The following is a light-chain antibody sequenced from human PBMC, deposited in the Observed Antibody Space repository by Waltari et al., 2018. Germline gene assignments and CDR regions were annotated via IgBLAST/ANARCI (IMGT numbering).Light chain of an antibody. CDR3: MIWHGSAAV. CDR2: YKSDSDK. Sequence: QAVLTQPSSLSATPGASASLTCTLRSGINVGTYRIYWYQQKPGSPPQYLLRYKSDSDKQQGSGVPIRFSGSKDVSANAGILLISGLQSEDEADYYCMIWHGSAAVFGGGTQLTVL. J-gene: IGLJ7*01. CDR1: SGINVGTYR. V-gene: IGLV5-45*03.